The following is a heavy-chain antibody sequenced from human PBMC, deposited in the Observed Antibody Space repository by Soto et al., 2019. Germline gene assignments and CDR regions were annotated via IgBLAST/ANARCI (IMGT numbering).Heavy chain of an antibody. Sequence: GGSLRLSCVASGFTFSRYAMGWVRQAPGKGLEWVSVISGSGGNIHYVDSVKGRFTISRDNSKNTLYLQMNSLRVDDTAVYICATQDFRGTTGTTWGQGTLVTVSS. V-gene: IGHV3-23*01. D-gene: IGHD1-1*01. CDR2: ISGSGGNI. J-gene: IGHJ4*02. CDR3: ATQDFRGTTGTT. CDR1: GFTFSRYA.